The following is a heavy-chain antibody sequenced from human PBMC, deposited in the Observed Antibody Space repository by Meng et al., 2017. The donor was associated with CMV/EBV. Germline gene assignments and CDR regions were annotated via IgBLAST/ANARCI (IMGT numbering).Heavy chain of an antibody. CDR2: LRYDGSNK. CDR3: AKGKGSRLYGMDV. D-gene: IGHD1-26*01. CDR1: GFTFSSYG. J-gene: IGHJ6*02. V-gene: IGHV3-30*02. Sequence: GESLKISCAASGFTFSSYGMHWVRQAPGKGLEWVAFLRYDGSNKYYADSVKGRFTISRDNSKNTLYLQMNSLRAEDTAVYYCAKGKGSRLYGMDVWGQGTTVTVSS.